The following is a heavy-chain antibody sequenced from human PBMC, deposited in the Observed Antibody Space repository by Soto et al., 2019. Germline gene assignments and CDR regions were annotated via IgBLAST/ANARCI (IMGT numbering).Heavy chain of an antibody. Sequence: EVQLVESGGGLVQPGGSLRLSCAASGFAVSSNYMSWVRQAPGKGLEWVSVLYTGGSTYYAESVKGRFIISRDNSKNTLLLHMNSLRADDTAMYYCARLNIAAAVYFDLWGSGTLVTVSS. CDR1: GFAVSSNY. CDR3: ARLNIAAAVYFDL. J-gene: IGHJ2*01. CDR2: LYTGGST. D-gene: IGHD6-13*01. V-gene: IGHV3-66*04.